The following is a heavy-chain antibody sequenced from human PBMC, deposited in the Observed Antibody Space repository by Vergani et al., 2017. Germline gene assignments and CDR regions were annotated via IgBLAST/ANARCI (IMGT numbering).Heavy chain of an antibody. Sequence: QVNLQESGPGLVKPSETLSLTCHVFGVSVTDYSCNWIRQAPGKGLEWIGSLSTTGGATHASHNPSLKSRVSISVDTSKSQFSLRLTSVTAADSAIYYCAGDTHSWQRADRWGQGLLVSVSS. V-gene: IGHV4-59*02. J-gene: IGHJ5*02. D-gene: IGHD6-13*01. CDR2: LSTTGGA. CDR1: GVSVTDYS. CDR3: AGDTHSWQRADR.